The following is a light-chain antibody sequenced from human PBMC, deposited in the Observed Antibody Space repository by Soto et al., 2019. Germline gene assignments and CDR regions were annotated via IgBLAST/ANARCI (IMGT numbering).Light chain of an antibody. V-gene: IGLV2-11*01. CDR1: SSDVGGYNY. CDR2: DVS. CDR3: CSYAGSYTFVYV. J-gene: IGLJ1*01. Sequence: QSVLTQPRSVSGSPGQSVTISCTGTSSDVGGYNYVSWYQQHPGKAPKPMIYDVSKRPSGVPDRFSGSKSGNTASLTISGLQAEDEADYYCCSYAGSYTFVYVFGTGTKVTVL.